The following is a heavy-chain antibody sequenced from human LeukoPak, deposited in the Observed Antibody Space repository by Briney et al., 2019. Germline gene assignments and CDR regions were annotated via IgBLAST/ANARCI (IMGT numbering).Heavy chain of an antibody. D-gene: IGHD5-18*01. CDR1: GFTFSNYN. J-gene: IGHJ4*02. CDR3: AREGPTSGYSYGPKPFAY. CDR2: ISSSRSYI. V-gene: IGHV3-21*01. Sequence: GGSLRLSCAASGFTFSNYNMIWVRQVPGKGLEWVSSISSSRSYIYYADSVKGRFTISRDNAKKSLYLQMNSPRVEDTAVYYCAREGPTSGYSYGPKPFAYWGQGTLVTVSS.